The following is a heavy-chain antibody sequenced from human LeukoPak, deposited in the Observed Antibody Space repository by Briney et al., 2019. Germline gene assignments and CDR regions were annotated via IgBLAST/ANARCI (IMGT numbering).Heavy chain of an antibody. CDR3: ARDIRYYDSSGYYQEYFDY. CDR1: GFTFSGYD. V-gene: IGHV3-48*01. Sequence: GGSLRLSCAASGFTFSGYDMSWVRQAPGKGLEWVSYTSSSSSTIYYADSVKSRFTISRDNSKNTLYLQMNSLRAEDTAVYYCARDIRYYDSSGYYQEYFDYWGQGTWSPSPQ. CDR2: TSSSSSTI. D-gene: IGHD3-22*01. J-gene: IGHJ4*02.